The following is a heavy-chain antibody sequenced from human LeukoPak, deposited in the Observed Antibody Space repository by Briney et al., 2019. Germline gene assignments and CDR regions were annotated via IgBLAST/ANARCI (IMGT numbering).Heavy chain of an antibody. D-gene: IGHD3-3*01. CDR1: GYTFTGYY. Sequence: ASVKVSCKASGYTFTGYYMHWVRQAPGQGLEWMGWINPNSGGTNYAQKFQGRVTMTRDTSISTAYMELSRLRSDDTAVYYCARGPVGDFWSGSFHWGQGTLVTVSS. J-gene: IGHJ4*02. CDR3: ARGPVGDFWSGSFH. V-gene: IGHV1-2*02. CDR2: INPNSGGT.